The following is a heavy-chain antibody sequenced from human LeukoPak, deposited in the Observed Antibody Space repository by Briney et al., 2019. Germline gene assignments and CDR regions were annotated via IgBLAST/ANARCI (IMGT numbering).Heavy chain of an antibody. CDR2: IGSSGSTV. J-gene: IGHJ3*02. D-gene: IGHD4-23*01. Sequence: GGSLRLSCAASGFTFSSYAMIWVRQAPGKGLEWVSYIGSSGSTVYYADSVKGRFTISRDNAKNSLYMQMESLRDEDTAIYYCARDTLEYSNSPDALDIWGQGTMVTVSS. CDR3: ARDTLEYSNSPDALDI. V-gene: IGHV3-48*02. CDR1: GFTFSSYA.